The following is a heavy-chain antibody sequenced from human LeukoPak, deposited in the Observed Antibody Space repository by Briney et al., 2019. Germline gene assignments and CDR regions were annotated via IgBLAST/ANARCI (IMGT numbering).Heavy chain of an antibody. Sequence: ASVKVSCKASGYTFTSYGISWVRQAPGQGLEWMGWISAYNGNTNYAQKPQGRVTMTTDTSTSTAYMELRSLRSDDTAVYYCARAPSYDSSGYYYSLWGQGTLVTVSS. D-gene: IGHD3-22*01. J-gene: IGHJ4*02. CDR3: ARAPSYDSSGYYYSL. CDR1: GYTFTSYG. V-gene: IGHV1-18*01. CDR2: ISAYNGNT.